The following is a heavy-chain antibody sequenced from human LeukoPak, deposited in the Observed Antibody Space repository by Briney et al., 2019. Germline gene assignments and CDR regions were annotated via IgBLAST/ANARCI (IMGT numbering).Heavy chain of an antibody. CDR2: INPSGGST. CDR1: GYTFTSYY. CDR3: ARDWVGATLDY. V-gene: IGHV1-46*01. D-gene: IGHD1-26*01. J-gene: IGHJ4*02. Sequence: ASVKVSCKASGYTFTSYYMHWVRQAPGQGLKWMGIINPSGGSTTYAQKFQGRVTMTRDTSTSTVYMELSSLRSEDTAVYYCARDWVGATLDYWGQGTLVTVSS.